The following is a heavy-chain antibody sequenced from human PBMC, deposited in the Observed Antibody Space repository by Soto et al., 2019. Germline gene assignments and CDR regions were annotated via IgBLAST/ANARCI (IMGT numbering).Heavy chain of an antibody. Sequence: GGSLRLSCAASAFTFSSYAMTWVRQAPGKGLEWVSGISGSGSSTYYADSVKGRFTISRDNSKNTLYLQMNSLRAEDTAVYYCAKDRVSAYYSCYGMDIWGQGTTVTVSS. J-gene: IGHJ6*02. D-gene: IGHD1-26*01. CDR1: AFTFSSYA. V-gene: IGHV3-23*01. CDR2: ISGSGSST. CDR3: AKDRVSAYYSCYGMDI.